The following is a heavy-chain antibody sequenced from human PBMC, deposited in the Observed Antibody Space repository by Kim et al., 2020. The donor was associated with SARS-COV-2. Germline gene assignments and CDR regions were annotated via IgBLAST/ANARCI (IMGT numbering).Heavy chain of an antibody. CDR1: GFTFSTYE. J-gene: IGHJ4*02. Sequence: GGSLRLSCAASGFTFSTYEMNWVRQAPGKGLEWISFISSSSSIIYHADSVKGRFTISRDNSKNSLYLRMNSLKAEDTAVYYCARAYNSTWSKEKYYFDYWGQGTLVTVSS. CDR2: ISSSSSII. CDR3: ARAYNSTWSKEKYYFDY. V-gene: IGHV3-48*03. D-gene: IGHD6-13*01.